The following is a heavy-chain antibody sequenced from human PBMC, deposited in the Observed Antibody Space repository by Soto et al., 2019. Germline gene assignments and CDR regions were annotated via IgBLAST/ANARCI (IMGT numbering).Heavy chain of an antibody. CDR2: TYYRSKWYN. D-gene: IGHD5-18*01. CDR1: GDSVSRKTAT. CDR3: ARDGNTTMDEFHFDY. J-gene: IGHJ4*02. V-gene: IGHV6-1*01. Sequence: SQTLSLTCAISGDSVSRKTATWNWIRKSPSRGLEWLGRTYYRSKWYNDHAVSVKRRRTFNPDTSKNQFSLQLNSVTPEDTAVYYCARDGNTTMDEFHFDYWGQGIQGTVSS.